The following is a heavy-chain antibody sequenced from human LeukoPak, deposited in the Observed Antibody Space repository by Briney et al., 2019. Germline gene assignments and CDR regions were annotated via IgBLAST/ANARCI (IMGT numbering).Heavy chain of an antibody. V-gene: IGHV3-30*02. CDR3: AQPDF. CDR2: IRYDGNSE. CDR1: GFTFSNYG. J-gene: IGHJ4*02. Sequence: PGGSLRLSCVASGFTFSNYGMHWVRQAPGKGLEWVAFIRYDGNSEFYVDSVKGRFTISRDNSKSTLFLQMNSLRAEDTAAYYCAQPDFWGQGTLVTVSS.